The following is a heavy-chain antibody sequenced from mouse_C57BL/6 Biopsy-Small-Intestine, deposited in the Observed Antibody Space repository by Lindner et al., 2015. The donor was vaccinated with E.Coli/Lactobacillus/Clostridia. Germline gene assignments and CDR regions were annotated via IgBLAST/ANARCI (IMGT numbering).Heavy chain of an antibody. J-gene: IGHJ1*03. V-gene: IGHV1-81*01. CDR3: ARGGYSNFDWYFGV. CDR1: GYTFTSYG. Sequence: VQLQESGAELARPGASVKLSCKASGYTFTSYGISWVKQRTGQGLEWIGEIYPRSGNTYYNEKFKGKATLTADKSSSTAYMEFRSLTSEDSAVYFCARGGYSNFDWYFGVWGTGTTVTVSS. D-gene: IGHD2-5*01. CDR2: IYPRSGNT.